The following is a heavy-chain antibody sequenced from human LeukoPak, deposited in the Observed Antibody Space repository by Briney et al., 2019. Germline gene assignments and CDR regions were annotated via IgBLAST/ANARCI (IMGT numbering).Heavy chain of an antibody. CDR1: GYIFTSYW. Sequence: GESLKIPCKGSGYIFTSYWIGWVRQMPGKGLEWMGIIYPGDSDTRYSPSFQGQVTISADKSISTAYLQWSSLKASDTAMYYCARHVGGWYFVDPNWFDPWGQGTLVTVSS. J-gene: IGHJ5*02. V-gene: IGHV5-51*01. CDR2: IYPGDSDT. D-gene: IGHD6-19*01. CDR3: ARHVGGWYFVDPNWFDP.